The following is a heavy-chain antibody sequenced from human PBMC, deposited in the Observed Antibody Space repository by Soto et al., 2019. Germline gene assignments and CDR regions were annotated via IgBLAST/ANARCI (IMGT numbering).Heavy chain of an antibody. Sequence: PGGSLRLSXAASGFTFDDYAMHWVRQAPGKGLEWVSGISWNSGSIGYADSVKGRFTISRDNAKNSLYLQMNSLRSEDTALYYCAKDMGYDLSPLGYFDCWGQGTLVTVSS. CDR3: AKDMGYDLSPLGYFDC. CDR2: ISWNSGSI. J-gene: IGHJ4*02. CDR1: GFTFDDYA. D-gene: IGHD5-12*01. V-gene: IGHV3-9*01.